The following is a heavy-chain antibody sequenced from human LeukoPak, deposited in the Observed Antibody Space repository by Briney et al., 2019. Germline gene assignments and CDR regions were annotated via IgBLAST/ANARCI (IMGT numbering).Heavy chain of an antibody. J-gene: IGHJ4*02. V-gene: IGHV1-69*05. CDR1: GGTFSSYA. D-gene: IGHD3-9*01. CDR3: ARGWDYDILTGYHYYFDY. Sequence: GASVKVSCTASGGTFSSYAISWVRQAPGQGLEWMGGIIPIFGTANYAQKFQGRVTMTRDTSTSTVYMELSSLRSEDTAVYYCARGWDYDILTGYHYYFDYWGQGTLVTVSS. CDR2: IIPIFGTA.